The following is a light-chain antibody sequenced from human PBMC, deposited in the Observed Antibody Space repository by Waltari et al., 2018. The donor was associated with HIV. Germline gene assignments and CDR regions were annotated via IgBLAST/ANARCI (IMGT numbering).Light chain of an antibody. V-gene: IGKV3-20*01. J-gene: IGKJ1*01. CDR2: GTS. Sequence: EIVLTQSPATLSLSPGERATLSCRASQSISNPHLVWYQQKFGQAPSLLIYGTSSRATAIPDRFSGSGSGTNFTLTINRLEPEDFAVYYCQQYSRSPWTFGQGTKVEI. CDR1: QSISNPH. CDR3: QQYSRSPWT.